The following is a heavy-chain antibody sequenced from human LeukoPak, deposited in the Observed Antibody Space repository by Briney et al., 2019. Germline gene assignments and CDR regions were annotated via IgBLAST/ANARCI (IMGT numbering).Heavy chain of an antibody. Sequence: SGGSLRLSCAASGFTFSSYAMSWVRQAPGKGLEWVSGISGSGGSTYYADSVKGRFTISRDNSKNTVYLQMNSLRAEDTAVYYCARRNYYDSSGYIDYWGQGTLVTVSS. D-gene: IGHD3-22*01. V-gene: IGHV3-23*01. CDR3: ARRNYYDSSGYIDY. CDR1: GFTFSSYA. J-gene: IGHJ4*02. CDR2: ISGSGGST.